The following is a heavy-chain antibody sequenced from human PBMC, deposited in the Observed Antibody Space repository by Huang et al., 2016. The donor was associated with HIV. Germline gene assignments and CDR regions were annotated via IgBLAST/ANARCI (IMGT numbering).Heavy chain of an antibody. Sequence: QVQLQESGPGLVKPSATLSLNCTVSGGSISTGSYSWGWIRQTPGKGLEGIASIYYSGSTNDNPSLKSRVTIAVDTSQNQFSLKLSSVTAADTAIYYCARRLGNYFFDYWGQGTLVTVSS. J-gene: IGHJ4*02. V-gene: IGHV4-39*01. CDR3: ARRLGNYFFDY. CDR1: GGSISTGSYS. CDR2: IYYSGST. D-gene: IGHD7-27*01.